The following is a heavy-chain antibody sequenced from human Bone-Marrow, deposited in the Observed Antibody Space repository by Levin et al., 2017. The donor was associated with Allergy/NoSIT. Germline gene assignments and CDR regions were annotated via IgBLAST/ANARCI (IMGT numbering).Heavy chain of an antibody. CDR2: INYSGTT. D-gene: IGHD3-10*01. CDR1: GASMTRRY. CDR3: AGGRGVVDV. V-gene: IGHV4-59*11. Sequence: SETLSLTCTVSGASMTRRYWNWIRQSPDKGLEWIGYINYSGTTKYNPSLNSRFTISIDTSRSHFSLSLSSVTAADTAVYYCAGGRGVVDVWGQGKTVIVSS. J-gene: IGHJ6*02.